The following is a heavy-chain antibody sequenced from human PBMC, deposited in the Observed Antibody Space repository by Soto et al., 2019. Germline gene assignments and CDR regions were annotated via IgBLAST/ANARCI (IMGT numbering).Heavy chain of an antibody. D-gene: IGHD5-18*01. CDR2: IYYSGST. J-gene: IGHJ6*02. CDR3: AREQVDTAMVGDRYYYGMDV. CDR1: GGSISSYY. V-gene: IGHV4-59*01. Sequence: SETLSLTCTVSGGSISSYYWSWIRQPPGKGLEWIGYIYYSGSTNYNPSLKSRVTISVDTSKNQFSLKLSSVTAADTAVYYCAREQVDTAMVGDRYYYGMDVWGQGTTVTVSS.